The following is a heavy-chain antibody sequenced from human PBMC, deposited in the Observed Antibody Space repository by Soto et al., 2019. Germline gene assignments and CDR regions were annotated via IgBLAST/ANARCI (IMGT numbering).Heavy chain of an antibody. J-gene: IGHJ4*02. Sequence: LRLSCAASGFTFNNYVMTWVRQAPGKGLEWISGISGSGGGPTYADSVKGRFTISRDNSKNTLYLQMNSLRAEDTAVYYCAKDERGYFEWLLYSVSPDYWGQGTLVTVSS. CDR3: AKDERGYFEWLLYSVSPDY. CDR1: GFTFNNYV. D-gene: IGHD3-9*01. CDR2: ISGSGGGP. V-gene: IGHV3-23*01.